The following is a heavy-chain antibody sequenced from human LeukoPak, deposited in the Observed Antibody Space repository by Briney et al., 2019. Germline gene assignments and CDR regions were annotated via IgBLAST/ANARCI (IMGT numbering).Heavy chain of an antibody. V-gene: IGHV4-39*07. J-gene: IGHJ4*02. CDR2: IYYSGST. CDR3: ARAAYSSSWYW. Sequence: SETLSLTCTVSGGSISSSSYYWGWIRQPPGKGLEWIGSIYYSGSTYYNPSLKSRVTISVDTSKNQFSLKLSSVTAADTAVYYCARAAYSSSWYWWGQGTLVTVSS. D-gene: IGHD6-13*01. CDR1: GGSISSSSYY.